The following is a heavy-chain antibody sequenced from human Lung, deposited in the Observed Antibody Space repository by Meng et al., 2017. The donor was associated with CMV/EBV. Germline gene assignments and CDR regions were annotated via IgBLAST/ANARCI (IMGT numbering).Heavy chain of an antibody. D-gene: IGHD6-13*01. CDR3: ARSLAGYSSSWYRY. J-gene: IGHJ4*02. Sequence: GGPLRPXCAAPGFPFSSYAMHWVRQAPGKGLEWVAVISYDGSNKYYADSVKGRFTISRDNSKNTLYLQMNSRRAEETAVYYCARSLAGYSSSWYRYGGEGTLVTVS. V-gene: IGHV3-30-3*01. CDR1: GFPFSSYA. CDR2: ISYDGSNK.